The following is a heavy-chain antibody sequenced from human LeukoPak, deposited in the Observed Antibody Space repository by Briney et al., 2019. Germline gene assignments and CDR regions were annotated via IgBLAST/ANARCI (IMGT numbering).Heavy chain of an antibody. D-gene: IGHD3-22*01. Sequence: ASVKVSCKASGYTFSSHYFHWVRQAPGQGLEWMGLINPSGGATIFAQNFRGRVAMTRDMSTATVFMELSSLRSDDTAVYFCARNYYDTAGHFGYWGQGTLVTVSS. CDR1: GYTFSSHY. J-gene: IGHJ4*02. CDR3: ARNYYDTAGHFGY. V-gene: IGHV1-46*01. CDR2: INPSGGAT.